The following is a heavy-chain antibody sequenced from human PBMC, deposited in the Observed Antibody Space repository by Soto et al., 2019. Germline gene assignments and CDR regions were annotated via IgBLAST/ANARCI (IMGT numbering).Heavy chain of an antibody. CDR2: IYWNDDK. CDR3: AHRKGSVVATTPNPYNDAFDI. J-gene: IGHJ3*02. D-gene: IGHD5-12*01. CDR1: GFSLSTSGVG. Sequence: SGPTLVKPTQTLTLTCTFSGFSLSTSGVGVGWIRQPPGKALEWLALIYWNDDKRYSPSLKSRLTITKDTSKNQVVLTMTNMDPVDTATYYCAHRKGSVVATTPNPYNDAFDIWGQGTMVTVSS. V-gene: IGHV2-5*01.